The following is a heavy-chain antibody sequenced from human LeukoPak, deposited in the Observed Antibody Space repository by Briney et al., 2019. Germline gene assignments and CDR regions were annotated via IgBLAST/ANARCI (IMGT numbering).Heavy chain of an antibody. Sequence: SQTLSLTCAISGDSVSSNSAAWNWIRQSPSRGLEWLGRTYYRSKWYNDYAVSVKSRITINPDTSKNQFSLQLNSVTPEDTAVYYCARESPLHSGWYREFDYWGQGTLVTVSS. D-gene: IGHD6-19*01. V-gene: IGHV6-1*01. J-gene: IGHJ4*02. CDR2: TYYRSKWYN. CDR1: GDSVSSNSAA. CDR3: ARESPLHSGWYREFDY.